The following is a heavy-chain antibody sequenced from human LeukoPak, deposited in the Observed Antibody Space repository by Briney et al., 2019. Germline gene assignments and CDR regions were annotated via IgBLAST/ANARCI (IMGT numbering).Heavy chain of an antibody. J-gene: IGHJ5*02. CDR1: GFTVSSNY. Sequence: GGSLRLSCAASGFTVSSNYMSWVRQAPGKGLEWVSVIYSGGGTYYADSVKGRFTISRDNSKNTLYLQMNSLRAEDTAVYYCARADFVKWWFDPWGQGTLVTVSS. D-gene: IGHD1-26*01. V-gene: IGHV3-66*02. CDR3: ARADFVKWWFDP. CDR2: IYSGGGT.